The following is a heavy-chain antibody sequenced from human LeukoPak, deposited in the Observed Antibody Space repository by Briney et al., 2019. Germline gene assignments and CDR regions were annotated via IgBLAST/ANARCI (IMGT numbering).Heavy chain of an antibody. J-gene: IGHJ4*02. CDR1: GFTFDDYA. CDR2: ISWNSGSI. D-gene: IGHD3-22*01. Sequence: TGGSLRLSCAASGFTFDDYAMHWVRQAPGKGLEWVSGISWNSGSIGYADSVKGRFTISRDNAKNSLYLQMNSLRAEDTALYYCAKGRSGYYYLYCFDYWGQGTLVTVSS. CDR3: AKGRSGYYYLYCFDY. V-gene: IGHV3-9*01.